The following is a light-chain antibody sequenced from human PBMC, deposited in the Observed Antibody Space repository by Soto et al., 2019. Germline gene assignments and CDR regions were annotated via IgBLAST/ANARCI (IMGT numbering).Light chain of an antibody. CDR1: SSDVGSYNY. CDR3: SSYTTNSTPYV. V-gene: IGLV2-14*01. CDR2: EVS. J-gene: IGLJ1*01. Sequence: QSVLTQPASVSGSPGQSITISCTGTSSDVGSYNYVSWYQHHPGKAPKLMIYEVSNRPSGVSNRFSGSKSGNTASLTISGLQAEDEADYYCSSYTTNSTPYVFGTGTKVTVL.